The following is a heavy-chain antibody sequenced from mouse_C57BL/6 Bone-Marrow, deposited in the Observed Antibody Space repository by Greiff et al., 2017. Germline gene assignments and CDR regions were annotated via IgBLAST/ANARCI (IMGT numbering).Heavy chain of an antibody. Sequence: QVQLQQSGAELMKPGASVKLSCKATGYTFTGYWIEWVKQRPGHGLEWIGEVLPGSGSTNYNEKFKGKATFTADTSSNTAYMQLSSLTTEDSAIYYCARSANYYGSSLVFDYWGQGTTLTVSS. V-gene: IGHV1-9*01. CDR3: ARSANYYGSSLVFDY. D-gene: IGHD1-1*01. CDR1: GYTFTGYW. CDR2: VLPGSGST. J-gene: IGHJ2*01.